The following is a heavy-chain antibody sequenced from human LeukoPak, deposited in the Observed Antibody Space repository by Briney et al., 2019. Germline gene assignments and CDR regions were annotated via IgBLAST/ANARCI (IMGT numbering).Heavy chain of an antibody. J-gene: IGHJ4*02. D-gene: IGHD3-16*02. V-gene: IGHV3-9*01. CDR3: AKDPAPVWGSYRLYYFDY. CDR1: GFTFDDYA. CDR2: ISWNSGSI. Sequence: GGSLRLSCAASGFTFDDYAMHWVRQAPGKGLEWVSGISWNSGSIGYADSVKGRFTISRDNAKNSLYLQMNSLRAEDTALYYCAKDPAPVWGSYRLYYFDYWGQGTLVTVSS.